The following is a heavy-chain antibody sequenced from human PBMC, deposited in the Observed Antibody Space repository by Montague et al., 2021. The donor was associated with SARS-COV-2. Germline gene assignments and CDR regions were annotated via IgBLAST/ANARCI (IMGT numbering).Heavy chain of an antibody. V-gene: IGHV3-13*01. Sequence: SLRLSCAASGFTFSSHDMHWVRQATGKGLEWVSAIGTAGDTYYPGSVKGRFTISRENAKNSLYLQMNSLRAGDTAVYYCARAGLGGAYYYYYGMDVWGQGTTVTVSS. CDR2: IGTAGDT. CDR3: ARAGLGGAYYYYYGMDV. J-gene: IGHJ6*02. CDR1: GFTFSSHD. D-gene: IGHD4-23*01.